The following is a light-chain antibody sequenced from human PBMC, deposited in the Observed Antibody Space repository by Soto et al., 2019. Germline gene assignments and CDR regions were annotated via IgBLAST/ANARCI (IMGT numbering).Light chain of an antibody. CDR2: LNSDGSH. CDR1: SGHSSYA. Sequence: QSVLTQSPSASASLGASVKLTCTLSSGHSSYAIAWLQQQPEKGPRYLMKLNSDGSHSKGDGIPDRFSGSSSGAERYLTISGLQSEDEGDYYCQTWVTGIRVFGGGTKVTVL. J-gene: IGLJ2*01. V-gene: IGLV4-69*01. CDR3: QTWVTGIRV.